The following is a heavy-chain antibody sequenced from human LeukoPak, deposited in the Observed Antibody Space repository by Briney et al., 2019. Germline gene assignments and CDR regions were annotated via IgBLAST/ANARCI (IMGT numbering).Heavy chain of an antibody. Sequence: SETLSLTCTVSGASISSYYWSWIRQPPGKGLEWIAYISDIGSINYNPSLKSRVTISLDTSKNQFSLKLSSVTAADTAVYYCAGHHPRNTVDFWGQGTLVTVSS. V-gene: IGHV4-59*08. CDR1: GASISSYY. D-gene: IGHD2-8*02. CDR3: AGHHPRNTVDF. J-gene: IGHJ4*02. CDR2: ISDIGSI.